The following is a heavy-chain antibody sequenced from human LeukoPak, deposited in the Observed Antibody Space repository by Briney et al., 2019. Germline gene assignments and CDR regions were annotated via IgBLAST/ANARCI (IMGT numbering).Heavy chain of an antibody. D-gene: IGHD4-17*01. J-gene: IGHJ4*02. CDR3: ARVRGPTVTTMYFDY. V-gene: IGHV3-48*04. CDR1: GFIFRSHG. Sequence: PGGSLRLSCAGSGFIFRSHGMIWVRQAPGRGLEWVSYISPGGNTIYYADSMKGRFTVSGDDAKNSLSLHMNSLRAEDTAVYYCARVRGPTVTTMYFDYWGQGTLVTVSS. CDR2: ISPGGNTI.